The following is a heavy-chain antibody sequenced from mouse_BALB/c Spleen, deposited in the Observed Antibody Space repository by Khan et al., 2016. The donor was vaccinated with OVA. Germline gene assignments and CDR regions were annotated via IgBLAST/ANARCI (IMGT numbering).Heavy chain of an antibody. D-gene: IGHD2-3*01. CDR3: NTGDGYSAWFAY. CDR2: IDPENGDT. Sequence: DVQLQEAGAELVRSGASVKLSCIGSGFNIKDYYMHWVKQRPEQGLEWIGWIDPENGDTEYAPKFQGKATMTADTSSNTAYLQLSRLTSEDTAVYYCNTGDGYSAWFAYWGQGTLVTVSA. CDR1: GFNIKDYY. V-gene: IGHV14-4*02. J-gene: IGHJ3*01.